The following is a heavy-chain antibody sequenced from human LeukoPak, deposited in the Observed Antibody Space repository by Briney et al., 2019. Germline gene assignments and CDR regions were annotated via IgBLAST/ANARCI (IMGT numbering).Heavy chain of an antibody. D-gene: IGHD3-10*01. CDR3: ANLPVVRGLRTDY. Sequence: SETLSLTCTVSGGSISSYYWSWIRQPPGKGLEWIGYIYYSGSTNYNPSLKSRVTISVDTSKNQFSLKLSSVTAADTAVYYCANLPVVRGLRTDYWGQGTLVTVSS. V-gene: IGHV4-59*08. J-gene: IGHJ4*02. CDR2: IYYSGST. CDR1: GGSISSYY.